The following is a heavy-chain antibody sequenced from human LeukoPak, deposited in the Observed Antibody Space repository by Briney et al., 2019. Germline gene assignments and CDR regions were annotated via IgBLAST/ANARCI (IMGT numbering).Heavy chain of an antibody. Sequence: GGSLRLSCAASGFTFSSYSMNWVRQAPGKGLEWVSSISSSSSYIYYADSVKGRFTISRDNAKNSLYLQMNSLRAEDTAVYYCARDLWGVPAAIRYFDYWGQGTLVTVSS. V-gene: IGHV3-21*01. J-gene: IGHJ4*02. CDR3: ARDLWGVPAAIRYFDY. CDR2: ISSSSSYI. CDR1: GFTFSSYS. D-gene: IGHD2-2*02.